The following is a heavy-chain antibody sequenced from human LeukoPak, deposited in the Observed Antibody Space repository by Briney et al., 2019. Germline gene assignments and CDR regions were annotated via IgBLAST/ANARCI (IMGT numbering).Heavy chain of an antibody. D-gene: IGHD3-10*01. CDR3: ARTFYGSGETSVPYRGAFDI. Sequence: ASVKVSCKASGYTFISYAMHWVRQAPGQRLEWIGWINAGNGNTKYSQKFQGRVTITRDTSASTAYMELSSLRSEDTAVYYCARTFYGSGETSVPYRGAFDIWGQGTMVTVSS. CDR2: INAGNGNT. CDR1: GYTFISYA. J-gene: IGHJ3*02. V-gene: IGHV1-3*01.